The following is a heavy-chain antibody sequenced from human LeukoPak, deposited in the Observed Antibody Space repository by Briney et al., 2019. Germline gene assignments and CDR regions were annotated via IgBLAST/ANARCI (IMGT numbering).Heavy chain of an antibody. V-gene: IGHV3-9*01. D-gene: IGHD3-10*01. CDR1: RFTFDDYA. CDR2: INWNSDSI. J-gene: IGHJ5*02. CDR3: AKGDGAYYYGSGSYYRNWFDP. Sequence: GGSLRLSCAASRFTFDDYAMHWVRQAPGKGLEWVSGINWNSDSIDYADSVKGRFTISRDNAKNSLYLQMNSLRAEDTALYYCAKGDGAYYYGSGSYYRNWFDPWGQGTLVTVSS.